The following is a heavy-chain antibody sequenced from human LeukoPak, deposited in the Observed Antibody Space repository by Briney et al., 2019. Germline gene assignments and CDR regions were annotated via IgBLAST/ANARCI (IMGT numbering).Heavy chain of an antibody. V-gene: IGHV4-4*07. CDR2: IYASGST. CDR3: ARVSWIAAAGYYYYMDV. D-gene: IGHD6-25*01. J-gene: IGHJ6*03. CDR1: GGSISSYY. Sequence: SETLSLTCSVSGGSISSYYWSWIRQPAGKGLEWIGRIYASGSTNYNPSLESRATISVDTSKNQFSLKLSSVTAADTAVYYCARVSWIAAAGYYYYMDVWGKGTTDTVSS.